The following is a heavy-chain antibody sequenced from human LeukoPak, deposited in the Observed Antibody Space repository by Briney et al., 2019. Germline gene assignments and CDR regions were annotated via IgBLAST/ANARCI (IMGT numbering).Heavy chain of an antibody. CDR1: GFTFSSYA. CDR3: ARERRLSTNWFDP. V-gene: IGHV3-30-3*01. J-gene: IGHJ5*02. D-gene: IGHD3-16*02. CDR2: ISYDGSNK. Sequence: GGSLRLSCAASGFTFSSYAMHWVRQAPGKGLEWVAVISYDGSNKYYADSVKGRFTISRDNSKNTLYLQMNSLRAGDTAVYYCARERRLSTNWFDPWGQGTLVTVSS.